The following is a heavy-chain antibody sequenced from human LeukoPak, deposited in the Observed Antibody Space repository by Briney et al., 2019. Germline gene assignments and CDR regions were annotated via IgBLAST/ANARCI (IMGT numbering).Heavy chain of an antibody. Sequence: QPGGSLRLSCAASGFTFSSYGMHWVRQAPGKGLEWVAVIWYDGSNKYYADSVKGRFTISRDNSKNTLYLQMNSLRAEDTAVYYCARGGEELELTPPIFDYWGQGTLVTVSS. D-gene: IGHD1-7*01. V-gene: IGHV3-33*08. CDR3: ARGGEELELTPPIFDY. J-gene: IGHJ4*02. CDR2: IWYDGSNK. CDR1: GFTFSSYG.